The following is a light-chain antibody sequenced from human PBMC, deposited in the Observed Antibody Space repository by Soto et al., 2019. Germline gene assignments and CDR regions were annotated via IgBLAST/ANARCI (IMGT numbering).Light chain of an antibody. CDR1: SSDVGAYDF. CDR3: ASHTTSSTWV. J-gene: IGLJ3*02. CDR2: QVS. V-gene: IGLV2-14*01. Sequence: QSALTQAASASGSPGQSITISCSGTSSDVGAYDFVSWYQQHPGKAPKLMIFQVSNRPSGVSSRFSGSKSGNTASLTISGLQAEDEADYYCASHTTSSTWVFGGETKVTVL.